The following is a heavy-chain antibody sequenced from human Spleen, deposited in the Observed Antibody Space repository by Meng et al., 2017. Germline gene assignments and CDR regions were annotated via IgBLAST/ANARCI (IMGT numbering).Heavy chain of an antibody. Sequence: LQQWAAVLWKSPGTLSLTVVAAGGSCSDYYWSWSRHPPGKGLEWIGESNRGGSSNYNPSLESRATISVDTSQNNLSLKLSSVTAADSAVYYCARGPTTMAHDFDYWGQGTLVTVSS. J-gene: IGHJ4*02. CDR2: SNRGGSS. CDR1: GGSCSDYY. CDR3: ARGPTTMAHDFDY. V-gene: IGHV4-34*01. D-gene: IGHD4-11*01.